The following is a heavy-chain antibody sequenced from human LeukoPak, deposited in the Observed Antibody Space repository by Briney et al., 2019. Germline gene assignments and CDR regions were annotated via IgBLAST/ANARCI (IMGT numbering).Heavy chain of an antibody. Sequence: ASVKVSCKASGYTFTSFAMNWVRQAPGQGLEWMGRINTNTGNPTYAQGFTGRVVFSLDTAISTAYLQISSLKAEDSAVYYCAREGWFDPWGQGTLVTVSS. V-gene: IGHV7-4-1*02. CDR2: INTNTGNP. CDR3: AREGWFDP. CDR1: GYTFTSFA. J-gene: IGHJ5*02.